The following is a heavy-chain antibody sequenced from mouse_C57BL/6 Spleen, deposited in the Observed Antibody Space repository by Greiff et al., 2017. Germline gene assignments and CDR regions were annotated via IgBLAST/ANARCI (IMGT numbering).Heavy chain of an antibody. CDR1: GYSITSDY. CDR2: ISYSGST. J-gene: IGHJ1*03. V-gene: IGHV3-8*01. CDR3: ARYYGSSYGGYFDV. Sequence: EVQRVESGPGLAKPSQTLSLTCSVTGYSITSDYWNWIRKFPGNKLEYMGYISYSGSTYYNPSLKSRISITRDTSKNQYYLQLNSVTTEDTATYXCARYYGSSYGGYFDVWGTGTTVTVAS. D-gene: IGHD1-1*01.